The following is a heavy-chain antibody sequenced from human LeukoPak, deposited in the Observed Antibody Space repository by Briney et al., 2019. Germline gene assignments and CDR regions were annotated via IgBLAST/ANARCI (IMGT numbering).Heavy chain of an antibody. CDR3: ARVVGSSWYDSNWFDP. Sequence: PSETLSLTCTVSGYSISSGYYWSWIRQPTGKGLEWIGRIYTSGSTNYNPSLKSRVTMSVDTSKNQFSLKLSSVTAADTAVYYCARVVGSSWYDSNWFDPWGQGTLVTVSS. CDR1: GYSISSGYY. D-gene: IGHD6-13*01. J-gene: IGHJ5*02. CDR2: IYTSGST. V-gene: IGHV4-4*07.